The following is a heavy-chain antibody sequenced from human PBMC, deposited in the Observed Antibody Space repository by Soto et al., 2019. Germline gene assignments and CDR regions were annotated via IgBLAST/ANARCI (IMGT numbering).Heavy chain of an antibody. D-gene: IGHD2-2*02. Sequence: GGSLRLSCAASGFTFSSYAMSWVRQAPGKGLEWVSAISGSGGSTYYADSVKGRFTISRDNSKNTLYLQMNSLRAEDTAVYYCAKVGSAFQLLYPLYYFDYWGQGTLVTVSS. V-gene: IGHV3-23*01. CDR3: AKVGSAFQLLYPLYYFDY. CDR1: GFTFSSYA. J-gene: IGHJ4*02. CDR2: ISGSGGST.